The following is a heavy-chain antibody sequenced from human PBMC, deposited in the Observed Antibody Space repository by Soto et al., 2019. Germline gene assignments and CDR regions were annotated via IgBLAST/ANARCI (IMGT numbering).Heavy chain of an antibody. Sequence: QVQLVESGGGVVQPGRSLRLSCVASGFTFNYYGMHWVRQAPGKGLEWVALIWFDGSNENYADSVKGRFIISRDNSMHTLYLKMNNMRAEDTAVYYCARDRTYNRNDGLGYWGQGNLVTVSS. CDR2: IWFDGSNE. V-gene: IGHV3-33*01. CDR3: ARDRTYNRNDGLGY. CDR1: GFTFNYYG. J-gene: IGHJ4*02. D-gene: IGHD1-20*01.